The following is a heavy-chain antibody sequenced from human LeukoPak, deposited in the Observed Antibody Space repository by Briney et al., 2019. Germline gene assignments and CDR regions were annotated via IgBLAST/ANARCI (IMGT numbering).Heavy chain of an antibody. V-gene: IGHV3-7*03. Sequence: GGSLRLSCAASGFMFSSNRMSWVRLAPGKGLEWVANIKEDGTETYYVDSVKGRFTISRDNAKNSLYLQMNSLRVEDTAVYYCAKEGRSLQTYWGQGTLVTVSS. CDR1: GFMFSSNR. D-gene: IGHD5-24*01. CDR2: IKEDGTET. J-gene: IGHJ4*02. CDR3: AKEGRSLQTY.